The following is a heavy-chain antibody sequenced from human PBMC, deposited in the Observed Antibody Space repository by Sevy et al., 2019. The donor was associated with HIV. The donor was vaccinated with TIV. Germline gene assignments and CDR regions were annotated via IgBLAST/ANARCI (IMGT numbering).Heavy chain of an antibody. CDR2: ISSNGDNA. J-gene: IGHJ4*02. Sequence: GGSLRLSCAASGFTFRTYAFHWVRQAPGRGLEWVGLISSNGDNAFYANSVRGRFTISRDNSMITLYLEMNNLTPDDTAVYYCARGPEWELTSFLSHWGQGTLVTVSS. D-gene: IGHD1-26*01. V-gene: IGHV3-30-3*01. CDR1: GFTFRTYA. CDR3: ARGPEWELTSFLSH.